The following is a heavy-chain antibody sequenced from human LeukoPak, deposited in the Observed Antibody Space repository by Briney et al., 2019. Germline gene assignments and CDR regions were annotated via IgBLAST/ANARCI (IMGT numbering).Heavy chain of an antibody. Sequence: GGSLRLSCAASRFTFSNYWMSWVRQAPGKGLEWVANIKQDGSEKYYVDSVKGRFTISRDNAKNTLYLQMDSLRVEDTAVYYCARFSRVEWSFWGQGTLVTVSS. V-gene: IGHV3-7*01. CDR1: RFTFSNYW. CDR3: ARFSRVEWSF. D-gene: IGHD3-3*01. J-gene: IGHJ4*02. CDR2: IKQDGSEK.